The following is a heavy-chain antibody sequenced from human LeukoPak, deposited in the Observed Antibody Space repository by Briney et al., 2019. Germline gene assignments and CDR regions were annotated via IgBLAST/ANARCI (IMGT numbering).Heavy chain of an antibody. CDR2: IYTSGST. CDR3: ARGVDTAMVSGGYNWFDP. J-gene: IGHJ5*02. V-gene: IGHV4-4*07. Sequence: SETLSLTCTVSGGSISSYYWSWIRQPAGKGLEWIGHIYTSGSTNYNPSLKSRVIMSVDTSKNQFSLKLSSVTAADTAVYYCARGVDTAMVSGGYNWFDPWGQGTLVTVSS. D-gene: IGHD5-18*01. CDR1: GGSISSYY.